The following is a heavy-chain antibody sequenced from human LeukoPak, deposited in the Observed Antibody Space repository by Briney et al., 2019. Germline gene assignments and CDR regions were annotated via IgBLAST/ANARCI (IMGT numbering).Heavy chain of an antibody. V-gene: IGHV1-8*03. CDR1: GYTFTSYD. CDR3: ARGYGDYVYYYYMDV. D-gene: IGHD4-17*01. CDR2: MNIYNGNT. Sequence: ASVKVSCEASGYTFTSYDINWVRQATGQGLEWLGWMNIYNGNTLYAQKFQGRVTIIRNTSISTAYMEMSSLRSDDTAVYYCARGYGDYVYYYYMDVWGKGTTVTVSS. J-gene: IGHJ6*03.